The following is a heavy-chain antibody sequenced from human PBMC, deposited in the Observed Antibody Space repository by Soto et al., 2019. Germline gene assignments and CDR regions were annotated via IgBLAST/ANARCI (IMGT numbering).Heavy chain of an antibody. J-gene: IGHJ6*02. CDR2: ISGSGGST. V-gene: IGHV3-23*01. CDR3: AKDLPRTDYIYYGMDV. Sequence: EVQLLESGGGLVQPGGSLRLSCAASGFTFSSYAMSWVRQAPGKGLEWVSAISGSGGSTYYADSVKGRFTISRDNSKNTLYLQMNSLRAEDTAVYYCAKDLPRTDYIYYGMDVWGQGTTVTVSS. CDR1: GFTFSSYA.